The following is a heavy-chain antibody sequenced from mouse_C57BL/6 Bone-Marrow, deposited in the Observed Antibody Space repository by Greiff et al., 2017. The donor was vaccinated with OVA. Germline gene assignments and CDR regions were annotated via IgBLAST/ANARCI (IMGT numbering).Heavy chain of an antibody. CDR1: GFTFSDYG. V-gene: IGHV5-15*01. CDR2: ISNLAYSI. J-gene: IGHJ2*01. CDR3: ARHGEGYYFDY. Sequence: EVNLVESGGGLVQPGGSLKLSCAASGFTFSDYGMAWVRQAPRKGPEWVAFISNLAYSIYYADTVTGRFTISRENAKNTLYLEMSSLRSEDTAMYYCARHGEGYYFDYWGQGTTLTVSS.